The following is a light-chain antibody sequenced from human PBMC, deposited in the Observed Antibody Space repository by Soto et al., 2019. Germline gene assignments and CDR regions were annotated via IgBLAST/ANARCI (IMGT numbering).Light chain of an antibody. Sequence: QYVLTQPPSASGTPGQGVTISCSGSRSNIGINYVYWYQQLPGTAPKLLIHRNNQRPSGVPDRFSGSKSGTSASLAIGGLRSEDEADYYCAAWDDSLSGPVFGTGTKLTVL. J-gene: IGLJ1*01. V-gene: IGLV1-47*01. CDR1: RSNIGINY. CDR3: AAWDDSLSGPV. CDR2: RNN.